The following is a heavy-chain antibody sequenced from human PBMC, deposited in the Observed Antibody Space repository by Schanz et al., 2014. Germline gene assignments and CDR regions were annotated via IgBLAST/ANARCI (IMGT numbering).Heavy chain of an antibody. D-gene: IGHD6-13*01. Sequence: QVHLVQSGAEVKKPGSSVKVSCKASGYSFTPFPIHWVRQAPGQRLEWMGWINAGTGNTEYSQKFQGRVTITRDTLASTAYMEVSSLRSEDTAVYYCARSGSSNWCFFDYWGQGTLVTVSS. V-gene: IGHV1-3*01. CDR1: GYSFTPFP. CDR3: ARSGSSNWCFFDY. CDR2: INAGTGNT. J-gene: IGHJ4*02.